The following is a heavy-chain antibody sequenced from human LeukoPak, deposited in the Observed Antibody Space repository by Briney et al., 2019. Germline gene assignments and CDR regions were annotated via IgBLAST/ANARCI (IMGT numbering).Heavy chain of an antibody. CDR2: ISGSGGST. D-gene: IGHD3-3*01. J-gene: IGHJ4*02. Sequence: PGGSLRLSCAASGFTFSSYAMGWVRQAPGKGLEWVSAISGSGGSTYYADSVKGRFTISRDNSKNTLYLQMNSLRPEDTAVYYCAKGSLRFLEWCPLDYWGQGTLVTVSS. CDR1: GFTFSSYA. V-gene: IGHV3-23*01. CDR3: AKGSLRFLEWCPLDY.